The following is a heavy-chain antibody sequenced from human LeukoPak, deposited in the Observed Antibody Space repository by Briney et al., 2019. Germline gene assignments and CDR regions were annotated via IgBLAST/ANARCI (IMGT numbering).Heavy chain of an antibody. Sequence: ASVKVSCKASGYTFTSSGISWVRQAPGQGLEWMGWISAYNGNTNYAQKLQGRVTMTTDTSTSTAYMELRSLRSDDTAVYYCARERGYCSSTSCYLPPDVWGKGTTVTVSS. CDR3: ARERGYCSSTSCYLPPDV. J-gene: IGHJ6*04. CDR2: ISAYNGNT. V-gene: IGHV1-18*01. CDR1: GYTFTSSG. D-gene: IGHD2-2*01.